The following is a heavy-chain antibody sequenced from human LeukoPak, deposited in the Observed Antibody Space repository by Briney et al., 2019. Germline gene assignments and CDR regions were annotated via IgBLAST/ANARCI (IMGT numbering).Heavy chain of an antibody. V-gene: IGHV4-39*07. CDR1: GGSISSSSYY. CDR3: ASRPSGSYWNY. Sequence: SETLSLICTVSGGSISSSSYYWGWIRQPPGKGLEWIGSIYYSGSTYYNPSLKSRVTISVDTSKNQFSLRLSSVTAADTAVYYCASRPSGSYWNYWGQGTLVTVSS. CDR2: IYYSGST. D-gene: IGHD1-26*01. J-gene: IGHJ4*02.